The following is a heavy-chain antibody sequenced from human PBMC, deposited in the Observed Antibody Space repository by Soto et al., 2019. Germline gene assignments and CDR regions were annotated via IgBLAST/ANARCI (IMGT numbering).Heavy chain of an antibody. Sequence: EAQLVESGGGLVQPGGSLRLSCAASGFTFSSYEMDWVRQAPGKGLEWVAHITSSGGTMYADSVRGRFTISRDNADNSLYLQMNSLRAEDTAVYYCTKEKSVMYSGYDAFDTWGRGTMVTVSS. CDR1: GFTFSSYE. V-gene: IGHV3-48*03. CDR2: ITSSGGTM. J-gene: IGHJ3*02. CDR3: TKEKSVMYSGYDAFDT. D-gene: IGHD5-12*01.